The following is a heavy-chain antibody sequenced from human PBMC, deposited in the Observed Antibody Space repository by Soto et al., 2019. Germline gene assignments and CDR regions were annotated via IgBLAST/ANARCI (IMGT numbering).Heavy chain of an antibody. D-gene: IGHD3-10*01. J-gene: IGHJ4*02. Sequence: QVQLVQSGAEVKRPGSSVKVSCKASGDTFTFYSINWVRQAPGLGLEWMGRINPILSMSNHAQRFQGRVTMTADKATSTAYMELSSLRSADTAIYYCAISFGSVIRAFDFWGQGALVTASS. V-gene: IGHV1-69*02. CDR2: INPILSMS. CDR3: AISFGSVIRAFDF. CDR1: GDTFTFYS.